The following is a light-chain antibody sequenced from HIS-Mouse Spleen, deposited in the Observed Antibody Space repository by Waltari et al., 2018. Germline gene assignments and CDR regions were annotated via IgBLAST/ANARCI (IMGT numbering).Light chain of an antibody. CDR1: ALPKKY. CDR2: EDS. J-gene: IGLJ3*02. CDR3: YSTDSSGNWV. V-gene: IGLV3-10*01. Sequence: SYELTQPPSVSVSPGQTARITCSGDALPKKYAYWYQRKSGQAPVLVTYEDSKRPSGITERFSGSSSGTMANLTISAAQVEDEADYYCYSTDSSGNWVFGGGTKLTVL.